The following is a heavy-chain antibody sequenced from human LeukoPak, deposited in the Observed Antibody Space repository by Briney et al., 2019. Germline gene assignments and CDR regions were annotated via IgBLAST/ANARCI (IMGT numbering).Heavy chain of an antibody. CDR3: ARDLTARDFDY. J-gene: IGHJ4*02. Sequence: PSETLSLMHTVSSYYNCRGYYRGWIRQPPGTGLEWIGSIYHSGTTYYTPSLKSRLTISVDTSKNQFSLKLSSLTAADTAVYYCARDLTARDFDYWGQGTLVTVSS. CDR1: SYYNCRGYY. D-gene: IGHD5-18*01. V-gene: IGHV4-38-2*02. CDR2: IYHSGTT.